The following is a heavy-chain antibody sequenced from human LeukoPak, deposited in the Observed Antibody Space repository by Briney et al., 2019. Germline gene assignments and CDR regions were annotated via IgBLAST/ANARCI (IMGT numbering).Heavy chain of an antibody. Sequence: SETLSFTCTVSGGSISSSSYYWGWIRQPPGKGLEWIGSIYYSGSTYYNPSLKSRVTISVDTSKNQFSLKLSSVTAADTAVYYCARSGIAVAGTTLFDYWGQGTLVTVSS. D-gene: IGHD6-19*01. V-gene: IGHV4-39*01. CDR3: ARSGIAVAGTTLFDY. CDR1: GGSISSSSYY. CDR2: IYYSGST. J-gene: IGHJ4*02.